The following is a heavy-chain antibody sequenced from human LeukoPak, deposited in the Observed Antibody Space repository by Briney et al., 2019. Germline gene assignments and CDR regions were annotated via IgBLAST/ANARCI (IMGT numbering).Heavy chain of an antibody. CDR3: TKRSPQGFFDY. CDR1: GFMFSTYA. J-gene: IGHJ4*02. Sequence: PGGSLRLSCAASGFMFSTYAMSWVRQAPGKGLEWVSTTSGSTGNTYYADSVKGRFTISRDNSKNTIYLQVNSLRAEDTAVYYCTKRSPQGFFDYWGQGTLVTVSS. V-gene: IGHV3-23*01. CDR2: TSGSTGNT.